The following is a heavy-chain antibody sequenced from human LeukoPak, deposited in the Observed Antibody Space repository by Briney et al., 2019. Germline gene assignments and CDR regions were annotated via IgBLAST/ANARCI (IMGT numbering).Heavy chain of an antibody. CDR1: GGSISSGSYY. D-gene: IGHD4-11*01. V-gene: IGHV4-61*02. CDR3: ARDKGSNPFDY. J-gene: IGHJ4*02. Sequence: PSETLSLTCGASGGSISSGSYYWSWIRQPAGKGLEWIGRIYTSGSTNYNPSLKSRVTISVDTSKNQFSLKLSSVTAADTAVYYCARDKGSNPFDYWGQGTLVTVSS. CDR2: IYTSGST.